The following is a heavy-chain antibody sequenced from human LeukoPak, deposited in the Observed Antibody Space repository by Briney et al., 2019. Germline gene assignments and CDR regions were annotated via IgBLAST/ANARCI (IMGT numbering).Heavy chain of an antibody. V-gene: IGHV3-23*01. CDR1: GFTFSSYA. D-gene: IGHD3-9*01. CDR2: ISGSGGST. Sequence: PGGSLRLSCAASGFTFSSYAMSWVRQAPGKGLEWVSAISGSGGSTYYADSVKGRFTISRDNSKNTLYLQMNSLRAEDTAVYYCAKNPRFRYFDWLSPSYFDYWGQGTLVTVSS. J-gene: IGHJ4*02. CDR3: AKNPRFRYFDWLSPSYFDY.